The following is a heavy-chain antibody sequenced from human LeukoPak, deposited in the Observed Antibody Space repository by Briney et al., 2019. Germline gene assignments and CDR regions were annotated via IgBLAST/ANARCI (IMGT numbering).Heavy chain of an antibody. V-gene: IGHV4-31*11. CDR2: GYYTGST. J-gene: IGHJ4*02. CDR1: GGSISSGGHY. Sequence: SETLSLTCAVSGGSISSGGHYWSWIRQHPGKGLEWVGYGYYTGSTNYSPSLKSRLTISVDTSKSQFSLRLTSVTAADTAVYYCARRVGKYPTYYFDYWGQGTLVTVSS. D-gene: IGHD1-1*01. CDR3: ARRVGKYPTYYFDY.